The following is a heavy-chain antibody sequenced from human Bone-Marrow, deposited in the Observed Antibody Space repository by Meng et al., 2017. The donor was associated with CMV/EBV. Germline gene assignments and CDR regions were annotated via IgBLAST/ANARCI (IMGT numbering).Heavy chain of an antibody. CDR1: GFTFSSYA. CDR2: ISYDGSNK. J-gene: IGHJ5*02. V-gene: IGHV3-30-3*01. D-gene: IGHD5-12*01. Sequence: GGSLRLSCAAAGFTFSSYAMHWVRQAPGKGLEWVAVISYDGSNKYYADSVKGRFTISRDNAKNSLYLQMNSLRAEDTAVYYCARERGGGPWGQGTLVTVSS. CDR3: ARERGGGP.